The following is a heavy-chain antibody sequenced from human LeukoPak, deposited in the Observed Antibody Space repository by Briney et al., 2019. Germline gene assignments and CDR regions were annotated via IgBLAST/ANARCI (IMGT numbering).Heavy chain of an antibody. J-gene: IGHJ4*02. CDR2: MDQSGSEK. V-gene: IGHV3-7*01. Sequence: GGSLRLSCAASGFMFSNLRMSWVRQAPGKGLEWVATMDQSGSEKYYLDSVKGRLTISRDNAKNSLFLHMSNLRAEDTAVYYCARTIFGVVIPASIFDYWGQGTLVSVSS. CDR1: GFMFSNLR. CDR3: ARTIFGVVIPASIFDY. D-gene: IGHD3-3*01.